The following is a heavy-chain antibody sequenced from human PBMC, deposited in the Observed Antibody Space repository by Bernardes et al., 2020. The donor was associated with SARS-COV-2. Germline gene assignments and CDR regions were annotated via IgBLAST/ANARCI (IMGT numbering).Heavy chain of an antibody. D-gene: IGHD5-18*01. V-gene: IGHV3-48*02. J-gene: IGHJ4*02. CDR1: GFTFSSYS. CDR2: ISSSSSTI. CDR3: ARGETWIQLWFLDY. Sequence: GGSLRLSCAASGFTFSSYSMNWVRQAPGKGLEWVSYISSSSSTIYYADSVKGRFTISRDNAKNSLYLQMNSLRDEDTAVYYCARGETWIQLWFLDYWGQGTLVTVSS.